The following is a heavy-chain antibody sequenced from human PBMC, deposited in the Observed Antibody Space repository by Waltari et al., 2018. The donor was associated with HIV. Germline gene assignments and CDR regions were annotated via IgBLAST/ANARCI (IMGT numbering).Heavy chain of an antibody. CDR1: GFSFSSYW. V-gene: IGHV3-7*01. CDR3: ATSGYRTGPFDH. D-gene: IGHD5-12*01. Sequence: EVQLVESGGGLVQPGGSLTLSCAATGFSFSSYWMNWVRQGPGKGLEWVANIKPDGSTIYYVDSVKGRFSIARDNAQNSLYLHMNTLRVEDAAVYFCATSGYRTGPFDHWGQGTPVTVSS. J-gene: IGHJ4*02. CDR2: IKPDGSTI.